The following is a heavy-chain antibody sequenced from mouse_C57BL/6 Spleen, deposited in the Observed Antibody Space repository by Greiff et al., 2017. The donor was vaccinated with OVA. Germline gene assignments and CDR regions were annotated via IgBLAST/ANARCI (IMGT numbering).Heavy chain of an antibody. V-gene: IGHV6-3*01. CDR1: GFTFSNYW. CDR3: TGFYDGYFYFDY. Sequence: EVKLQESGGGLVQPGGSMKLSCVASGFTFSNYWMNWVRQSPEKGLEWVAQIRLKSDNYATHYAESVKGRFTISRDDSKSSVYLQMNNLRAEDTGIYYCTGFYDGYFYFDYWGQGTTLTVSS. D-gene: IGHD2-3*01. J-gene: IGHJ2*01. CDR2: IRLKSDNYAT.